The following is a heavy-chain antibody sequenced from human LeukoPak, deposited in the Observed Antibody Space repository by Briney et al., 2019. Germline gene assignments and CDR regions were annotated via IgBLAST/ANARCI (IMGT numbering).Heavy chain of an antibody. Sequence: SVKVSCKASGGTFSSYAISWVRQAPGQGLEWMGGIIPIFGTANYAQKFQGRVTITADESTSTAYMELSSLRSEDTAVYYCARGRVRRGASYYYYGMDVWGQGTTVTVSS. D-gene: IGHD1-1*01. J-gene: IGHJ6*02. CDR3: ARGRVRRGASYYYYGMDV. V-gene: IGHV1-69*13. CDR2: IIPIFGTA. CDR1: GGTFSSYA.